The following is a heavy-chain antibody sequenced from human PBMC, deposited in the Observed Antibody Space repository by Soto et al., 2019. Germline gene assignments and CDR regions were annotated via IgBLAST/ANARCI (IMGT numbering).Heavy chain of an antibody. CDR1: GGTFSSYA. V-gene: IGHV1-69*13. Sequence: ASVKVSCKASGGTFSSYAISWVRQAPGQGLEWMGGIIPIFGTANYAQKFQGRVTITADESTSTAYMELSSMRFEDTAVYYCARLDDFWSDVWGQGITVTVSS. D-gene: IGHD3-3*01. CDR3: ARLDDFWSDV. CDR2: IIPIFGTA. J-gene: IGHJ6*02.